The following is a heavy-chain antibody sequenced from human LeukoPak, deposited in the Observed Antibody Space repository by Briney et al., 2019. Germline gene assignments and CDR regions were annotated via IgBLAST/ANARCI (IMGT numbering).Heavy chain of an antibody. V-gene: IGHV1-3*01. J-gene: IGHJ4*02. CDR2: INAGNGNT. D-gene: IGHD4-17*01. CDR3: ARDRDYGDYNTQDLFVY. CDR1: GYTFTSYA. Sequence: GASVKVSCKASGYTFTSYAVHWVRQAPGQRLEWMGWINAGNGNTKYSQKFQGRVTITRDTSASTAYMELSSLRSEDTAVYYCARDRDYGDYNTQDLFVYWGQGTLVTVSS.